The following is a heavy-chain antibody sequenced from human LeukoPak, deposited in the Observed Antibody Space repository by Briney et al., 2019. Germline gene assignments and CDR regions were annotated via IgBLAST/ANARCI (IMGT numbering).Heavy chain of an antibody. J-gene: IGHJ2*01. CDR3: ARETRSSLGACSSASCPTYFDV. CDR2: MYTSGST. V-gene: IGHV4-4*07. CDR1: GGSISSYY. Sequence: PSETLSLTCTVSGGSISSYYWTWIRQPAGKGLEWIGRMYTSGSTNYNPSLKSRVSISVDKSKNQSSLKLSSVTAADTAVYYCARETRSSLGACSSASCPTYFDVWGRGTLVTVSS. D-gene: IGHD2-2*01.